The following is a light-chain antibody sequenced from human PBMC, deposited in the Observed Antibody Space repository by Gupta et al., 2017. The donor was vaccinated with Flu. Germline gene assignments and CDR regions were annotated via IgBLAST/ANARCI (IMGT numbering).Light chain of an antibody. Sequence: DIVMTQSPDSLAVSLGERATINCKSSQSVLYSSNNKNYLAWYQQKPGQPPKLLIYWASTRESGGTDRFSGTGAEKDFTLTSIRPQDEDVAVCYGQQDYSTNTFGGGTKVEIK. CDR1: QSVLYSSNNKNY. J-gene: IGKJ4*01. CDR3: QQDYSTNT. CDR2: WAS. V-gene: IGKV4-1*01.